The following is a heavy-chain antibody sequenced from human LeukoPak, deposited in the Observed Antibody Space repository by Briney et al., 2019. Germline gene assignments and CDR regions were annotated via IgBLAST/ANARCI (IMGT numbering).Heavy chain of an antibody. J-gene: IGHJ5*02. V-gene: IGHV1-69*13. D-gene: IGHD3-10*01. Sequence: SVKVSCKASGYTFTSYGIIWVRQAPGQGLEWMGGIIPIFGTANYAQKFQGRVTITADESTSTAYMELSSLRSEDTAVYYCAGYYGSGSYYNAGKNWFDPWGQGTLVTVSS. CDR3: AGYYGSGSYYNAGKNWFDP. CDR2: IIPIFGTA. CDR1: GYTFTSYG.